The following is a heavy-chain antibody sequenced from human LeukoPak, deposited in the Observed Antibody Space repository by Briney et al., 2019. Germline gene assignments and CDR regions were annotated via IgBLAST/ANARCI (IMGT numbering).Heavy chain of an antibody. CDR1: GCTFSSYE. V-gene: IGHV3-48*03. CDR3: ARRGFSSGWYYFDY. CDR2: ISSSGSTI. J-gene: IGHJ4*02. D-gene: IGHD6-19*01. Sequence: GGSLRLSCAASGCTFSSYEMNWVRQAPGKGLEWVSYISSSGSTIYYADSVKGRFTISRDNAKNSLYLQMNSLRAEDTAVYYCARRGFSSGWYYFDYWGQGTLVTVSS.